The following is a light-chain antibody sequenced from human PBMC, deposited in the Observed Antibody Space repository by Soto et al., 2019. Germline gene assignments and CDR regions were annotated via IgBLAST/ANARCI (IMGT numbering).Light chain of an antibody. CDR3: SSYTSSSTPMV. Sequence: QSALTQPASVSGSPGQSITISCTGTSSDVGGYNYVSWYQQHPGKAPKLMIYDVSNRPSGVSNRFSGSKSGNTASLTISGLHPEDEADYYCSSYTSSSTPMVFCGGTK. J-gene: IGLJ3*02. V-gene: IGLV2-14*01. CDR1: SSDVGGYNY. CDR2: DVS.